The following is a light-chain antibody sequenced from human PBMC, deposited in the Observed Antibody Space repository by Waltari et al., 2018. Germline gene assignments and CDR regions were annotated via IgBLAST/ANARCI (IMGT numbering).Light chain of an antibody. Sequence: IQMTQSPSTLSASVGDRVTITCRASHTITNWLAWYQQKPGKAPNVLIYDASTLESGVPSRFSGSGSGTEFTLTINSLQPDDFATYYCQQSASYPHTFGQGTKVEI. J-gene: IGKJ2*01. CDR2: DAS. V-gene: IGKV1-5*01. CDR3: QQSASYPHT. CDR1: HTITNW.